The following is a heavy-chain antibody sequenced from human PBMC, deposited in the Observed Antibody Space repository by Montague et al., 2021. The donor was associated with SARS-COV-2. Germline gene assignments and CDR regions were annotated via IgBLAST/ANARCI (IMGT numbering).Heavy chain of an antibody. D-gene: IGHD4-11*01. CDR1: GFTFSSYS. J-gene: IGHJ3*02. CDR3: ARDATTLAFDI. CDR2: ISSSSSYI. V-gene: IGHV3-21*01. Sequence: SLRLSCAASGFTFSSYSMNWVCQAPGKGLEWVSSISSSSSYIYYADSVKGRFTISRDNAKNSLYLQMNSLRAEDTAVYYCARDATTLAFDIWGQGTMVTVSS.